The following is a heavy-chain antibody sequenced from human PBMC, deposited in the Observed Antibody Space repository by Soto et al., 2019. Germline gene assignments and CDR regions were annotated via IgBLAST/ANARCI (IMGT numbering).Heavy chain of an antibody. V-gene: IGHV3-15*07. CDR3: TTEFGYSRGQNAH. CDR2: LKGRNVGGTI. J-gene: IGHJ4*02. CDR1: GFTFNDAW. Sequence: GGSLRLCCATYGFTFNDAWLSWVRQAPGKGLEWVGRLKGRNVGGTIDYAAPVTGRFTISSDESQNTLHLQMNSLKIEDTAVYYCTTEFGYSRGQNAHWGQGALVTVSS. D-gene: IGHD6-19*01.